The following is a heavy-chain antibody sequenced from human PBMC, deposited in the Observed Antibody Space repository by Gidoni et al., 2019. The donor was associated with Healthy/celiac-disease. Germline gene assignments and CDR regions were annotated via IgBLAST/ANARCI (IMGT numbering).Heavy chain of an antibody. Sequence: QVQLVQSGAEVKKPGASVKVSCKASGYTFTTYYMHWVRQAPGQGLEWMGIINPSGNSTTYAQKFQGRVTMTWDTSTSTVYMELSSLTSEDTAIYYCARGGLYSSSWYRRSGWDYWGQGSLVTVSS. CDR3: ARGGLYSSSWYRRSGWDY. CDR2: INPSGNST. D-gene: IGHD6-13*01. J-gene: IGHJ4*02. CDR1: GYTFTTYY. V-gene: IGHV1-46*03.